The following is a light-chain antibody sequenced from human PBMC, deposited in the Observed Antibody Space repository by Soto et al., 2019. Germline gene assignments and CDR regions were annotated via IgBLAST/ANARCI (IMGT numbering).Light chain of an antibody. J-gene: IGLJ3*02. V-gene: IGLV1-40*01. CDR1: GSNIGAGYD. Sequence: QSVLKQPPSVSGAPGQRVTLSCTGSGSNIGAGYDVDWYQHLPSTAPKVLIYGNTNRPSGVPDRFSGSKSGTSASLAITGLQAEDEADYYCQSYDSLSGSWVFGGGTQLTVL. CDR2: GNT. CDR3: QSYDSLSGSWV.